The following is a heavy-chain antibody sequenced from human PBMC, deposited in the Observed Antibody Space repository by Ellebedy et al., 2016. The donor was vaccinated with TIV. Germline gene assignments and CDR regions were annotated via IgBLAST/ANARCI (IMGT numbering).Heavy chain of an antibody. CDR2: IFYSGNT. Sequence: MPSETLSLTCIVSGGSISTTEYYWGWIRQSPGKGLEWVGNIFYSGNTFYYPSFKSRVSMSVDTSKKQFSLKLTSVTAADTAVYFCARASRTRNYFDYWGQGTLVTVSS. V-gene: IGHV4-39*07. CDR3: ARASRTRNYFDY. J-gene: IGHJ4*02. CDR1: GGSISTTEYY.